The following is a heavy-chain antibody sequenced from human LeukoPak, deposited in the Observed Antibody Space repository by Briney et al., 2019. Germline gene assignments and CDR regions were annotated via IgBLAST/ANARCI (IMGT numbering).Heavy chain of an antibody. CDR2: ISSTSSYM. Sequence: GGSLRLSCAASGFTFSSNSMNWVRQAPGKGREWVSSISSTSSYMYYAESLKGRFTISRDNAKNSLYLQMNSLRAEDTAVYYCARAPLRGGYYYYYMDVWGKGTTVTVSS. J-gene: IGHJ6*03. D-gene: IGHD3-16*01. V-gene: IGHV3-21*01. CDR1: GFTFSSNS. CDR3: ARAPLRGGYYYYYMDV.